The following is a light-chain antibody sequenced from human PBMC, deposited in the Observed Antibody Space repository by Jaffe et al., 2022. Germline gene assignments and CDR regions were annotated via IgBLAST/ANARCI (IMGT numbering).Light chain of an antibody. J-gene: IGKJ1*01. Sequence: DIQMTQSPSTLSAFVGDRVTITCRASRTVSTWLAWYQQKPGKAPKLLIYRASSLESGVPSRFSGSGSGTDFNFTISSLQPDDSATYYCQQYSDYSTFGLGTKVEIK. CDR3: QQYSDYST. CDR1: RTVSTW. V-gene: IGKV1-5*03. CDR2: RAS.